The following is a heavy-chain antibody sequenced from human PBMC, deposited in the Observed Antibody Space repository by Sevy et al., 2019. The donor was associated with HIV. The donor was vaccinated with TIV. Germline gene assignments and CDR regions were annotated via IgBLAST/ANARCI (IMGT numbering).Heavy chain of an antibody. V-gene: IGHV3-11*01. Sequence: GGSLRLSCAASGFILSDYYMSWVRQAPGKGLEWVSYIRGSGDDTIYYADSVKGRFTISRDNTKNSLYLQMNSLVAEDTAVYYCARDHVKDGDLGDYYCYAMDLWGQGTTVTVSS. CDR1: GFILSDYY. D-gene: IGHD4-17*01. CDR2: IRGSGDDTI. CDR3: ARDHVKDGDLGDYYCYAMDL. J-gene: IGHJ6*02.